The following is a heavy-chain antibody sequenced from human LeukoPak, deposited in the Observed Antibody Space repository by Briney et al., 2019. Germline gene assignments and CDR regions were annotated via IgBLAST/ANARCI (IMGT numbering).Heavy chain of an antibody. V-gene: IGHV3-30*02. CDR1: GFTFSSYG. D-gene: IGHD3-22*01. CDR2: IRYDGSNK. Sequence: PGGSLRLSCAASGFTFSSYGMHWVRQAPGKGLEWVAFIRYDGSNKYYADSVKGRFTISRDNSKKTLYLQMNSLRPEDTAVYYCAEDFSVYYYDSRVLDYWGQGTLVTVSS. J-gene: IGHJ4*02. CDR3: AEDFSVYYYDSRVLDY.